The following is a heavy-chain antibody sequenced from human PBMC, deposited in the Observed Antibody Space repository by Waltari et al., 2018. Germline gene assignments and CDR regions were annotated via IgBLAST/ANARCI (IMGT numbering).Heavy chain of an antibody. Sequence: QVQLQQWGAGLLKPSETLSLTCAVYGGSFSGYYWSWIRQPPGKGLEWIGEINHSGSTNYNPSLKSRVTISVDTSKNQFSLKLSSVTAADTAVYYCARHVYYYGSGSSRHDAFDIWGQGTMVTVSS. CDR1: GGSFSGYY. V-gene: IGHV4-34*01. D-gene: IGHD3-10*01. CDR3: ARHVYYYGSGSSRHDAFDI. J-gene: IGHJ3*02. CDR2: INHSGST.